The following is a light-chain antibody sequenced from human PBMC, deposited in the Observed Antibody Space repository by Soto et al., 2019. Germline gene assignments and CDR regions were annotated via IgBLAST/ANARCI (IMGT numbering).Light chain of an antibody. CDR1: QSFRGL. CDR3: QQRHMWPIT. V-gene: IGKV3-11*01. CDR2: DAY. Sequence: EVVLTQSPVTLSLSPGERATLSCRASQSFRGLLAWYQQKPGQAPRLLIYDAYNRATGIPPRFSGSESGTDFTITISSLEPEDSAVYYCQQRHMWPITFGQGTRLEIK. J-gene: IGKJ5*01.